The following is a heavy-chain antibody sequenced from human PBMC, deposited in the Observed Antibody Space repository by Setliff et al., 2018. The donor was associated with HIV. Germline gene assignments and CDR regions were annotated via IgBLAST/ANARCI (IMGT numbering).Heavy chain of an antibody. D-gene: IGHD3-10*01. Sequence: SETLSLTCTVSGASVNSDDYYWSWIRQTPGKGLEWIGYIYYSGDTYYNATLQSRATILLDTSKNQFFLTLTPVTAADTAVYFCARVPFGSGSYYFDFWGQGTLVTVSS. V-gene: IGHV4-30-4*01. CDR3: ARVPFGSGSYYFDF. J-gene: IGHJ4*02. CDR2: IYYSGDT. CDR1: GASVNSDDYY.